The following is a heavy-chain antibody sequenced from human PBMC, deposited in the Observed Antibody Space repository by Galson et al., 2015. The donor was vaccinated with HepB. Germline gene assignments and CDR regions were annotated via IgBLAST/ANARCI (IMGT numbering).Heavy chain of an antibody. V-gene: IGHV1-2*02. CDR3: ARGFATLGDCSGSSCYARGTRGPGWF. CDR1: GYTFTGYY. CDR2: INPISGGT. Sequence: SVKVSCKASGYTFTGYYMHWVRQAPGQGLEWMGWINPISGGTNYAQKFQGRVTMTRDTSINTVNMELSRLTSDDTAVYYCARGFATLGDCSGSSCYARGTRGPGWFWGQGTLVTVSS. J-gene: IGHJ4*02. D-gene: IGHD2-2*01.